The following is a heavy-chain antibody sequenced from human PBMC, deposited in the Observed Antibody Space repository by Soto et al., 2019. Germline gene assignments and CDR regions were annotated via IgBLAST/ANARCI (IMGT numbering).Heavy chain of an antibody. J-gene: IGHJ4*02. D-gene: IGHD3-22*01. CDR1: GFPFSSYA. V-gene: IGHV3-23*01. CDR2: ISGSGGLT. Sequence: GGSLRLSCVASGFPFSSYAMRWVRQTPGMGLEWVSAISGSGGLTYYADSVQGRFTISRDNSKNTLFLRMNSLSAEDAAIYYCSKSRKVISTSFDYWGQGSMVTVSS. CDR3: SKSRKVISTSFDY.